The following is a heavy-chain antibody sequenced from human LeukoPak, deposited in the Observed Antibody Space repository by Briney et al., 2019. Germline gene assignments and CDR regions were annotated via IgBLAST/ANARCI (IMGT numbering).Heavy chain of an antibody. Sequence: GGSLRLPCAASGFSVSSNYMTWVRQAPGKGLDWVSVIFAGGNTYYGDSVKGRFTISRDDSKNTLYLQMNSLRVEDTAIYYCARDRGEGTDYWGQGTLVTVSS. CDR3: ARDRGEGTDY. CDR1: GFSVSSNY. V-gene: IGHV3-53*01. CDR2: IFAGGNT. D-gene: IGHD3-16*01. J-gene: IGHJ4*02.